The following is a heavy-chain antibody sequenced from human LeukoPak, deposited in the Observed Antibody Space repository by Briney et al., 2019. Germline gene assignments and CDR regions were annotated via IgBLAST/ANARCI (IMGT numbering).Heavy chain of an antibody. CDR1: GGSISSSSYY. CDR3: AREVIAAHNWFDP. D-gene: IGHD6-6*01. J-gene: IGHJ5*02. V-gene: IGHV4-39*07. CDR2: IYYSGST. Sequence: SETLSLTCTVSGGSISSSSYYWGWIRQPPGKGLEWIGSIYYSGSTYYNPSLKSRVTISVDTSKNQFSLKLSSVTAADTAVYHCAREVIAAHNWFDPWGQGTLVTVSS.